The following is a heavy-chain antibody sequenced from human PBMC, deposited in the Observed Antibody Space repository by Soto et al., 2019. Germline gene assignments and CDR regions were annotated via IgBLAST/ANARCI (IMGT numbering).Heavy chain of an antibody. D-gene: IGHD3-10*01. J-gene: IGHJ4*02. CDR2: IIPILGKT. CDR3: ARLYYYGSGGSDY. CDR1: GGTFSSYT. V-gene: IGHV1-69*02. Sequence: QVRLVQSGAEVKKPGSSVKVSCKASGGTFSSYTISWVRQAPGQGPELMGRIIPILGKTNYAQKYQGSVTITGDESTRPAYVELCSLRRGDTAVYLCARLYYYGSGGSDYRGQGTLGTVSS.